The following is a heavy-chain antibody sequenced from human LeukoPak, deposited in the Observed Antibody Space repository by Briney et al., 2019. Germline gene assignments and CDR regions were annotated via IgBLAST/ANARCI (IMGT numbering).Heavy chain of an antibody. J-gene: IGHJ4*02. D-gene: IGHD3-3*01. V-gene: IGHV1-8*03. CDR1: GYTFTSYD. Sequence: GASVKVSCKASGYTFTSYDINWVRQATGQGLEWMGWMNPNSGNTGYAQKFQGRVTITRNTSISTAYMELSSLRSEDTAVYYCAKSVTLTRVVIIDSYYFDYWGQGTLVTVSS. CDR2: MNPNSGNT. CDR3: AKSVTLTRVVIIDSYYFDY.